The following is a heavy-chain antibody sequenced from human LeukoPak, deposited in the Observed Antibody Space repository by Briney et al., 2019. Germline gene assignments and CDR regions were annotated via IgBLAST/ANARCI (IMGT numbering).Heavy chain of an antibody. CDR2: INPSGGST. J-gene: IGHJ4*02. CDR1: GFTFSSYA. V-gene: IGHV1-46*01. CDR3: ARDWFSDSSGYYPSPGFDY. D-gene: IGHD3-22*01. Sequence: GGSLRLSCAASGFTFSSYAMHWVRQAPGQGLEWMGIINPSGGSTSYAQKFQGRVTMTRDTSTSTVYMELSSLRSEDTAVYSCARDWFSDSSGYYPSPGFDYWGQGTLVTVSS.